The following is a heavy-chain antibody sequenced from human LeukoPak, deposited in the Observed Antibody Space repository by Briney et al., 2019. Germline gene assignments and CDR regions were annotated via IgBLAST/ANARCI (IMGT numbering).Heavy chain of an antibody. D-gene: IGHD4-17*01. J-gene: IGHJ4*02. Sequence: GGSLRLSCAASGFTFSSFWMSWVRQAPGKGLEWVANIRQDGSEKNYVDSVKGRFTISRDNAKNSLYLQMNSLRAEDTAVYYCAANGDYFDYWGQGTLVTVSS. V-gene: IGHV3-7*01. CDR2: IRQDGSEK. CDR3: AANGDYFDY. CDR1: GFTFSSFW.